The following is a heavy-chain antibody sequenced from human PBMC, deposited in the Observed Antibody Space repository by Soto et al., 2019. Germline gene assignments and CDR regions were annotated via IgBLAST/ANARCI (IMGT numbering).Heavy chain of an antibody. CDR1: GYTFTSYG. CDR2: ISAHNGNT. CDR3: ARGRYGDY. Sequence: VHLVQSGAEVKKPGASVKVSCKASGYTFTSYGITCVRQDPGQGLEWMGWISAHNGNTDYAQKLQGRVIVTRDTSTSTADIELRSLISDDTAVYYCARGRYGDYWGQGALGTVSS. D-gene: IGHD1-1*01. J-gene: IGHJ4*02. V-gene: IGHV1-18*01.